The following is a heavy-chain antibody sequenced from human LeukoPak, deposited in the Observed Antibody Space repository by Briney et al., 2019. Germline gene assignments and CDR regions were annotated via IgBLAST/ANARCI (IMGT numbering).Heavy chain of an antibody. CDR3: VKDRRGYYAYSFDV. D-gene: IGHD5-18*01. V-gene: IGHV3-9*01. CDR1: GLTFDDYA. J-gene: IGHJ3*01. CDR2: INWNSGRI. Sequence: PGGSLRLSRAASGLTFDDYAMHWVRQAPGQGLEWVSGINWNSGRIGYADSVKGRFTISRDNAKNSLFLQMNSLKVEDTALYYCVKDRRGYYAYSFDVWGQGTMVTVSS.